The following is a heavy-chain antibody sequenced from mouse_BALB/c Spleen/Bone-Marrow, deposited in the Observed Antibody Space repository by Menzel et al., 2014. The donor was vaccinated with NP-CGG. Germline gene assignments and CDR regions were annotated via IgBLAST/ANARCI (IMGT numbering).Heavy chain of an antibody. D-gene: IGHD2-2*01. CDR2: ISSGSSTI. Sequence: EVKVVESGGGLVQPGGSRKLSCAASGFTFSSFGMHWVRQAPEKGLEWVAYISSGSSTIYYADTVKGRFTFSRDNPKNTLFLQMTSLRSEDTAMYYCARYGYYDAMDYWGQGTSVTVSS. CDR3: ARYGYYDAMDY. CDR1: GFTFSSFG. J-gene: IGHJ4*01. V-gene: IGHV5-17*02.